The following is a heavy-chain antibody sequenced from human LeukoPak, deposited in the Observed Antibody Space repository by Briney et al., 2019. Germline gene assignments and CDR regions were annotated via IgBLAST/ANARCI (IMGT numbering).Heavy chain of an antibody. CDR2: IHYSGSS. J-gene: IGHJ5*01. CDR3: ALAPNSNWFDF. V-gene: IGHV4-59*08. Sequence: SETLSLTCSVSGDSVSGFYWNWIRQPPGKKLEWIGNIHYSGSSNYNPSLKSRVTMSIDTSRNQFFLKLSSVTAADTAVYYCALAPNSNWFDFWGQGVLVTVPS. CDR1: GDSVSGFY. D-gene: IGHD2-8*01.